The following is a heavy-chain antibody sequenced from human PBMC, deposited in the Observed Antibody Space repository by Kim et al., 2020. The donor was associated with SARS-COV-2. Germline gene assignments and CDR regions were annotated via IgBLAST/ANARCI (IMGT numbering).Heavy chain of an antibody. D-gene: IGHD1-7*01. CDR3: AFWGGTEPAFDY. V-gene: IGHV4-4*07. CDR2: TYTSGST. J-gene: IGHJ4*02. CDR1: GGSISSYY. Sequence: SETLSLTCTVSGGSISSYYWSWIRQPAGKGLEWIGRTYTSGSTNSNPSLKSRVTLSVDTSKNQFSLRLSSVTAADTAVYYCAFWGGTEPAFDYWGQGTLGTVSS.